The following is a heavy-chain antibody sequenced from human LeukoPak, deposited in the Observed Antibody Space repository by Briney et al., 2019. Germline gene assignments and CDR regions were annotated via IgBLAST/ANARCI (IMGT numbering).Heavy chain of an antibody. CDR2: ISAYNGNT. V-gene: IGHV1-18*01. Sequence: SVKVSCKASGYTFTSYGISWVRQAPGQGLEWMGWISAYNGNTNYAQKLQGRVTMTTDTSTSTAYMELRSLRSDDTAVYYCARATYYDFWSGYWFDPWGQGTLVTVSS. CDR1: GYTFTSYG. J-gene: IGHJ5*02. D-gene: IGHD3-3*01. CDR3: ARATYYDFWSGYWFDP.